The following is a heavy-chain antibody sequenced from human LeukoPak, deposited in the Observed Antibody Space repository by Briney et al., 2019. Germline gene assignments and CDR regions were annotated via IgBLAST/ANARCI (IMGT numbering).Heavy chain of an antibody. CDR3: ASTHCSSTSCDAYFQH. CDR2: IIPIFGTA. V-gene: IGHV1-69*05. J-gene: IGHJ1*01. D-gene: IGHD2-2*01. CDR1: GGTFSSYA. Sequence: ASVKVSCKASGGTFSSYAISWVRQAPGQGLEWMGGIIPIFGTANYAQKFQGRVTITTDESTNTAYMELSSLRSEDTAVYYCASTHCSSTSCDAYFQHWGQGTLVTVSS.